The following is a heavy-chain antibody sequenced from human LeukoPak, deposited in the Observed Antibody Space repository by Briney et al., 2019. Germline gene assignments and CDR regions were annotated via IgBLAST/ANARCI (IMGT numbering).Heavy chain of an antibody. D-gene: IGHD2-8*02. J-gene: IGHJ6*03. Sequence: SETLSLTCTVSGGSISSYYWSWIRQPPGKGLEWIGYIYYSGSTNHNPSLKSRVTISIDTSKNQVSLKLSSVTAADTAVYYCARDTDYSYMDVRGKGTTVTVSS. CDR2: IYYSGST. V-gene: IGHV4-59*01. CDR1: GGSISSYY. CDR3: ARDTDYSYMDV.